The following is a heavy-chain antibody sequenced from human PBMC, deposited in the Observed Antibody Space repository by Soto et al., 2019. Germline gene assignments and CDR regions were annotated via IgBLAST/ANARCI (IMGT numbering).Heavy chain of an antibody. CDR1: GYTFIYYY. Sequence: ASVKVSCKASGYTFIYYYIHWVRLAPGHGPEWMGWINPKSGGTSHAQKFQGRVTMTRDTSTGTVYMELSRLTSDDRAVYYCARRDSSGSFDYWGQGTSVTVSS. D-gene: IGHD5-18*01. CDR3: ARRDSSGSFDY. J-gene: IGHJ4*02. CDR2: INPKSGGT. V-gene: IGHV1-2*02.